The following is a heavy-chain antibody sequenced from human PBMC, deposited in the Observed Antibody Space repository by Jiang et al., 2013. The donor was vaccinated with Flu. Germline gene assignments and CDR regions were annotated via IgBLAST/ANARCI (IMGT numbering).Heavy chain of an antibody. Sequence: PGLVKPSGTLSLTCAVSGGSVRTDNWWTWVRQPPGKGLEWIGEIHQSGSTNYNPSLKSRVIISLDKSKNEFSLKLNSVTAADTAVYYCASRNYYDSTGYYNYWGQGTLVTVSS. V-gene: IGHV4-4*02. J-gene: IGHJ4*02. CDR2: IHQSGST. CDR3: ASRNYYDSTGYYNY. CDR1: GGSVRTDNW. D-gene: IGHD3-22*01.